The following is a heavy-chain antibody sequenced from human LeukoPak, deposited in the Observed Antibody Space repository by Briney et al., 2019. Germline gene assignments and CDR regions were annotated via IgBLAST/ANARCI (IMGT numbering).Heavy chain of an antibody. CDR1: GYTFTSYD. CDR2: MNPNSGNT. CDR3: ASEYSSSSGAFDI. J-gene: IGHJ3*02. V-gene: IGHV1-8*01. D-gene: IGHD6-6*01. Sequence: ASVKVSCKASGYTFTSYDINWVRQATGQGLEWMGWMNPNSGNTGYAQKFQGRVTTTRNTSISTAYMELSSLRSEDTAVYYCASEYSSSSGAFDIWGQGTMVTVSS.